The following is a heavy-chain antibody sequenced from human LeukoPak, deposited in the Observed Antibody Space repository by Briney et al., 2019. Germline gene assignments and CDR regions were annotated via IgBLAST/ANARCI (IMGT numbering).Heavy chain of an antibody. CDR2: ISAYNGNT. J-gene: IGHJ4*02. CDR1: GYTFTSYS. CDR3: ARDWYYGSGSYYPPLRY. V-gene: IGHV1-18*01. D-gene: IGHD3-10*01. Sequence: GASVKVSCKASGYTFTSYSISWVRQAPGQGLEWMGWISAYNGNTNYAQKLQGRVTMTTDTSTSTAYMELRSLRSDDTAVYYCARDWYYGSGSYYPPLRYWGQGTLVTVSS.